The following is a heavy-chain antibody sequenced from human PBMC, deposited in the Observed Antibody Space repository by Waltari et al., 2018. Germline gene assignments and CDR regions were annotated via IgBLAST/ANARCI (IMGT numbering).Heavy chain of an antibody. D-gene: IGHD3-10*01. CDR3: ARQYFYGSRGDEYYFDS. Sequence: QVQLVQSGPEVQKPGASVKVSCKTSGYGFSPYYLHWVRQAPGQGLEWMGWVNPNSGGTNYAQKFQGRVTMTRDTSITTVYMELSRLRSDDTAILYCARQYFYGSRGDEYYFDSWGQGTLLTVSS. V-gene: IGHV1-2*02. CDR2: VNPNSGGT. CDR1: GYGFSPYY. J-gene: IGHJ4*01.